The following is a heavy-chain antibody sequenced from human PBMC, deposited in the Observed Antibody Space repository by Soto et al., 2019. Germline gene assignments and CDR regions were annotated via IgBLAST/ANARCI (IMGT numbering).Heavy chain of an antibody. CDR3: AGGHSSYWPDMYGMDV. D-gene: IGHD6-6*01. J-gene: IGHJ6*02. V-gene: IGHV1-18*01. Sequence: QVQLVQSGAEVKKPGASVKVSCKASGYTFTSYGISWVRQAPGQGLQWLGWISAYNGNTNYAQQLQGRVTMNNDTSTSAAYMGLRSLKSGDSAVFYCAGGHSSYWPDMYGMDVGGQGTTVTVSS. CDR2: ISAYNGNT. CDR1: GYTFTSYG.